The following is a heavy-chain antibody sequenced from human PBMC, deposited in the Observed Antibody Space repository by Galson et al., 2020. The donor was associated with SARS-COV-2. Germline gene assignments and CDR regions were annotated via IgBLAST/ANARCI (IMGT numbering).Heavy chain of an antibody. D-gene: IGHD6-13*01. CDR1: GFTFSSYA. J-gene: IGHJ6*02. CDR3: ARGGEQQLVPRYYYYYGMDV. Sequence: GGSLRLSCAASGFTFSSYAMHWVRQAPGKGLEWVADISYDGSNKYYADSVKGRFTISRDNSKNTLYLQMNSLRAEDTAVYYCARGGEQQLVPRYYYYYGMDVWGQGTTVTVSS. V-gene: IGHV3-30-3*01. CDR2: ISYDGSNK.